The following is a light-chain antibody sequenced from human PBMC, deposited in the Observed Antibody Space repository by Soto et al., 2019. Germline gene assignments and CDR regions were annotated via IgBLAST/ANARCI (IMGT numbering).Light chain of an antibody. CDR3: SARDDSLSGVV. Sequence: QSVLTQPPSTSGTPGQRVTISCSGSSSNIGSNHVYWYQQFPGMAPKLLMYRSDQRPTGVPDRFSGSKSGTSASLAISGLRSDDEADYYCSARDDSLSGVVFGGGNKLTVL. CDR2: RSD. V-gene: IGLV1-47*01. CDR1: SSNIGSNH. J-gene: IGLJ2*01.